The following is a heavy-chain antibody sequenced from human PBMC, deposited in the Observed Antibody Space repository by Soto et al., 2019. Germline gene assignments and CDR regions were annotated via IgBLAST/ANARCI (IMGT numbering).Heavy chain of an antibody. CDR1: GYSFTSYW. J-gene: IGHJ6*02. Sequence: EVQLVQSGAEVKKPGESLRISCKGSGYSFTSYWISWVRQMPGKDLEWMGRIDPSDSYTNYSPSFQGHVTISADKSISTAYLQWSSLKASDTAMYYCARRQAPSPYSGYDYYYYGMDVWGQGTTVTVSS. CDR2: IDPSDSYT. CDR3: ARRQAPSPYSGYDYYYYGMDV. D-gene: IGHD5-12*01. V-gene: IGHV5-10-1*01.